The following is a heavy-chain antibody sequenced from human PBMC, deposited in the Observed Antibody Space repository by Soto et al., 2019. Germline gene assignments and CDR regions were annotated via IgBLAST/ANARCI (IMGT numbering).Heavy chain of an antibody. CDR1: GYTLTTYG. CDR3: ARLDTAMFHYYHYVMDV. D-gene: IGHD5-18*01. V-gene: IGHV1-18*01. J-gene: IGHJ6*02. Sequence: ASVKVSCKASGYTLTTYGISWLRQAPGQGLEWMGWISTYSANTNYAQKLQGRVTMTTDTSTSTVYMELTSLRSDDTAVYYCARLDTAMFHYYHYVMDVWAQGTTVPVSS. CDR2: ISTYSANT.